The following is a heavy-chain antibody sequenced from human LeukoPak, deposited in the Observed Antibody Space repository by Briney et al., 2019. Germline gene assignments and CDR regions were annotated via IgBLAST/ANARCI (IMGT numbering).Heavy chain of an antibody. Sequence: GGSLRLSCAASGFTFSSYAMSWVRQAPGKGLEWVSAISGSGGSTYYADSVKGRFTISRDNSKNTLYLQLNSLKAEDTAVYYCAKEGKTRNWNYFQAKPVYWGQGTLVIVSS. J-gene: IGHJ4*02. V-gene: IGHV3-23*01. CDR3: AKEGKTRNWNYFQAKPVY. D-gene: IGHD1-7*01. CDR1: GFTFSSYA. CDR2: ISGSGGST.